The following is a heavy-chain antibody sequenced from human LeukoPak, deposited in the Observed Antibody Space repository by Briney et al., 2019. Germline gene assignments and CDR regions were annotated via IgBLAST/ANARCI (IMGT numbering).Heavy chain of an antibody. V-gene: IGHV3-21*01. CDR1: GFTFSSYS. Sequence: PGGSLRLSCAASGFTFSSYSMNWVRQASGKGLEWVSSISSSSSYIYYADSVKGRFTISRDNAKNSLYLHMNSLRAEDTAVYYCARDVNYDSSGYYANDAFDIWGQGTMVTVSS. CDR2: ISSSSSYI. CDR3: ARDVNYDSSGYYANDAFDI. D-gene: IGHD3-22*01. J-gene: IGHJ3*02.